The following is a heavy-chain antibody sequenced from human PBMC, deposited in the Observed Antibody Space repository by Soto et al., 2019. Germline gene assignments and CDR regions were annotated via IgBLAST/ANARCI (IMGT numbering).Heavy chain of an antibody. V-gene: IGHV3-23*01. Sequence: EVQLLESGGGLVQPGGSLRLSCAASGVTFSSYAMSWVRQAPGKGLEWVSAISGSGGSTYYADSVKGRFTISRVNYKNTRYLQMNSLRAEDTAVYYCSKVRPYYYASSGYRDAFDIWGQGTMVTVSS. D-gene: IGHD3-22*01. J-gene: IGHJ3*02. CDR2: ISGSGGST. CDR3: SKVRPYYYASSGYRDAFDI. CDR1: GVTFSSYA.